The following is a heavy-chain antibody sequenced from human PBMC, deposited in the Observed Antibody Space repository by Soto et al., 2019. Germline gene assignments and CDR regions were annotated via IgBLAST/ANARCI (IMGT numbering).Heavy chain of an antibody. D-gene: IGHD3-10*01. CDR2: ISGSGGST. CDR3: AKGLRRLLRTQYYYGLDV. J-gene: IGHJ6*02. V-gene: IGHV3-23*01. Sequence: GGSLRLSCAAAGFTFSPYAMSWVLQAPGNGLEWVSIISGSGGSTHYADSVKGRFTVSRDNSKRALSLQMSSLREEDTATYYCAKGLRRLLRTQYYYGLDVWGRGTTVTVS. CDR1: GFTFSPYA.